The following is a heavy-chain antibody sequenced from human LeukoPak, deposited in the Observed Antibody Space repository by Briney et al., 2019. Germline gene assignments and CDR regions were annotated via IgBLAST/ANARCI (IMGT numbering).Heavy chain of an antibody. CDR1: GFTFSGYA. D-gene: IGHD3-10*01. CDR3: ARDRGSLYSYGMDV. CDR2: ISSDGSKI. Sequence: GRSLRLSCAASGFTFSGYAMHWVRQAPGKGLEWVAIISSDGSKIYYADSVKGRFTISRDNSKNTLYLQMNSLRAEDTAVYYCARDRGSLYSYGMDVWGQGTTVTVS. J-gene: IGHJ6*02. V-gene: IGHV3-30*04.